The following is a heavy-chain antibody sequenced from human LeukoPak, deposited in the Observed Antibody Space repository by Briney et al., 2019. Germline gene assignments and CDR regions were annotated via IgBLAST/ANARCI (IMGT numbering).Heavy chain of an antibody. J-gene: IGHJ4*02. CDR3: AREIVGGFNPGAY. CDR1: LDSTTSNV. CDR2: IHRSGST. Sequence: SETLSLTCTVSLDSTTSNVWSWVRQPPGKGLEWIGEIHRSGSTNYNPSLQRRVTISIDRSKNQIALELSSVTAADTAVYYCAREIVGGFNPGAYWGQGTLVTVSS. V-gene: IGHV4-4*02. D-gene: IGHD1-14*01.